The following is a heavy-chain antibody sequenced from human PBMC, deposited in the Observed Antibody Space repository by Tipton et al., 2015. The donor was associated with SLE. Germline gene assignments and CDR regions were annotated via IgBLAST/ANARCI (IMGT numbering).Heavy chain of an antibody. CDR1: GGSISSYY. V-gene: IGHV4-59*01. Sequence: TLSLTCTVSGGSISSYYWSWIRQPPGKGLEWIGYIHYSGSTNYNPSLKSRVTISVDTSKNQFSLKLSSVTAADTAVYYCSSGIITMKGNWYFDLWGRGTLGTVAS. D-gene: IGHD3-22*01. J-gene: IGHJ2*01. CDR2: IHYSGST. CDR3: SSGIITMKGNWYFDL.